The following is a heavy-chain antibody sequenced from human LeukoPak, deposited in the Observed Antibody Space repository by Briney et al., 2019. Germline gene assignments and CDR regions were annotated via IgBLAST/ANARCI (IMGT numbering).Heavy chain of an antibody. J-gene: IGHJ3*01. CDR3: AREGGVSDAFDV. V-gene: IGHV3-53*01. CDR2: LYPGDNK. D-gene: IGHD2-8*02. CDR1: GFSVKTNY. Sequence: GGSLRLPCAASGFSVKTNYMSWVRQAPGKGLEWVSILYPGDNKHYADSVKGRFTISRDNAKNTLYLQMNNLRAEDTAVYYCAREGGVSDAFDVWGQGTMVTVSS.